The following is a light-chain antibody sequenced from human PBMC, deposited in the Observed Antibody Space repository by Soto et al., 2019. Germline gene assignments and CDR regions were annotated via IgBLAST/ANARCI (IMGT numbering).Light chain of an antibody. CDR3: QHYVTSLTT. Sequence: EIVLPQSPATVPVSPGVRVTLSCRASQSVSIDLAWYQQKPGQAPRLPIFGASIRVKGIADRFIGSGSGTDFTLTISRLEPEDFAVYYCQHYVTSLTTFGQGTKVDI. CDR1: QSVSID. J-gene: IGKJ1*01. V-gene: IGKV3-20*01. CDR2: GAS.